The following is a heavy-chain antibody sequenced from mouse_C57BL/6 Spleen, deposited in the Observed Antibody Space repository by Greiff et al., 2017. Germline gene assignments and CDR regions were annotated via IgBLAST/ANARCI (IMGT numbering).Heavy chain of an antibody. CDR2: IHPSDSDT. Sequence: VQLQQPGAELVKSGASVKVSCKASGYTFTCYWMHWVKQRPGQGLEWIGRIHPSDSDTNSNQKFKGKATLTVDKSSSTAYMQLSSLTSEDSAVYYCAILYYGSSGFAYWGQGTLVTVSA. J-gene: IGHJ3*01. CDR1: GYTFTCYW. V-gene: IGHV1-74*01. D-gene: IGHD1-1*01. CDR3: AILYYGSSGFAY.